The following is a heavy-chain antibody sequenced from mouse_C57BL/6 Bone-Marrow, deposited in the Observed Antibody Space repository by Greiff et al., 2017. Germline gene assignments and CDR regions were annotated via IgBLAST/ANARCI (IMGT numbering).Heavy chain of an antibody. D-gene: IGHD2-1*01. Sequence: VQLQQSGAELVKPGASVTMSCKASGYTFTTYPIEWMKQNHGKSLEWIGNFHPYNDDTKYNEKFKGKATLPVEKSSSTVYLELSRLTSDDSAVYYCARGGNYGGYYIDYWGQGTTLTVSS. CDR1: GYTFTTYP. V-gene: IGHV1-47*01. J-gene: IGHJ2*01. CDR3: ARGGNYGGYYIDY. CDR2: FHPYNDDT.